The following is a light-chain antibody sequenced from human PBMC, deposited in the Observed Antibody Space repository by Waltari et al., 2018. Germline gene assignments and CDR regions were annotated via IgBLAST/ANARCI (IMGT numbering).Light chain of an antibody. Sequence: DIVMTQSPETLAVSLGERATMSCKTSESVLYSSNNKNHLAWYQQKPGKPPRLLLYWASTRESGVRDRFIGSGSETDFTLTVTSLQAVDVAVYYCQQYYNTPLTFGGGTKVEV. V-gene: IGKV4-1*01. CDR1: ESVLYSSNNKNH. CDR3: QQYYNTPLT. CDR2: WAS. J-gene: IGKJ4*01.